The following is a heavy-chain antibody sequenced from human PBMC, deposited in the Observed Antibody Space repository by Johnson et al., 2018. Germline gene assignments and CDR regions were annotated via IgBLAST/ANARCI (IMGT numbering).Heavy chain of an antibody. D-gene: IGHD4-11*01. J-gene: IGHJ1*01. V-gene: IGHV4-59*12. Sequence: QVQLQESGPGLVKPSETLSLTCTVSGGSISSYYWSWIRQPPGKGLEWIGYIYYSGSTNYNPSLKSRVTISVDTSKNQFSRKLSSVTAADTAVYYCAKGGTVTTWNFQHWGQGTLVTVSS. CDR1: GGSISSYY. CDR2: IYYSGST. CDR3: AKGGTVTTWNFQH.